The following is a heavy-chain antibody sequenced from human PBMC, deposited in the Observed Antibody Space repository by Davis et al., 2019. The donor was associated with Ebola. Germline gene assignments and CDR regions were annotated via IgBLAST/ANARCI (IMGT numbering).Heavy chain of an antibody. D-gene: IGHD3-22*01. V-gene: IGHV1-2*06. J-gene: IGHJ4*02. Sequence: ASVKVSCKASGYIFTAYYMHWVRQAPGQGLQWMGRINPVNGGTNYAQKFQGRVTMTRDTSISTAYMELIRLKSDDTAVYYCARLIRGDSTGYRFDYWGQGTLVTVSS. CDR3: ARLIRGDSTGYRFDY. CDR1: GYIFTAYY. CDR2: INPVNGGT.